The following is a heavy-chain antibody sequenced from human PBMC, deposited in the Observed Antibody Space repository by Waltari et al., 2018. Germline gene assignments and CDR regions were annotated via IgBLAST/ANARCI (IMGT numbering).Heavy chain of an antibody. Sequence: EVQLVESGGALVQPGGSLRLSCATSGFTFSTYWMHWVGQAPGKGLMWVEHIESDESRKTYGESGKGRFTISRDNAKNTVYLQMNSLRDDDTAVYYCVRDEPGDGLDYWGQGTLVTVSS. CDR1: GFTFSTYW. D-gene: IGHD7-27*01. V-gene: IGHV3-74*03. J-gene: IGHJ4*02. CDR3: VRDEPGDGLDY. CDR2: IESDESRK.